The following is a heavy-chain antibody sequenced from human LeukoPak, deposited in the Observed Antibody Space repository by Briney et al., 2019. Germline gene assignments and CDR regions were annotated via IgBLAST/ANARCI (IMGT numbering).Heavy chain of an antibody. CDR3: ARVGIRQGAFDI. J-gene: IGHJ3*02. D-gene: IGHD1-26*01. CDR2: IYYSGST. Sequence: SETLSLTCTVSGGSISSSSYYWGWIRQPPGKGLEWIGSIYYSGSTYYNPSLKSRVTISVDTSKNQFSLKLSSVTAADTAVYYCARVGIRQGAFDIWGQGTMVTVSS. CDR1: GGSISSSSYY. V-gene: IGHV4-39*07.